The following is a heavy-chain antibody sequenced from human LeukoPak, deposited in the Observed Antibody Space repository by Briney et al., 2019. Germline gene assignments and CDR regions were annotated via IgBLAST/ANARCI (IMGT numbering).Heavy chain of an antibody. CDR1: GSTFSDYY. CDR3: ARGAGYIQGQDGWFDP. J-gene: IGHJ5*02. CDR2: ISGSSSSI. Sequence: GGSLRLSCAASGSTFSDYYMSWVRQAPGKGLQWISFISGSSSSIQYADSVKGRFTISRDNAKSSLYLQMNNLRGEDTALYYCARGAGYIQGQDGWFDPWGQGALVTVSS. V-gene: IGHV3-11*01. D-gene: IGHD5-12*01.